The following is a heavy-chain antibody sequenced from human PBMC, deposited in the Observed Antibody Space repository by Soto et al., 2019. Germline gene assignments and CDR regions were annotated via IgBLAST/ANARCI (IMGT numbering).Heavy chain of an antibody. CDR2: TYYRSKWYN. Sequence: KQSQTLSLTCAISGDSVSSNSAAWNWIRQSPSRGLEWLGRTYYRSKWYNDYAVSVKSRITINPDTSKNQFSLQLNSVTPEDTAVYYCARDRMVRGVIMSPIRRSYYYGMDVWGQGTTVTVSS. D-gene: IGHD3-10*01. CDR1: GDSVSSNSAA. CDR3: ARDRMVRGVIMSPIRRSYYYGMDV. V-gene: IGHV6-1*01. J-gene: IGHJ6*02.